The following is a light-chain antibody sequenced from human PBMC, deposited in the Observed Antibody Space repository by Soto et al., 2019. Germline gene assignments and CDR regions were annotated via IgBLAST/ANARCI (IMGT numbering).Light chain of an antibody. J-gene: IGKJ4*01. CDR2: AAS. CDR1: QSISSY. Sequence: DIQMTQSPSSLSASVGDRVTITCRASQSISSYLNWYQQKPGKAPKLLIYAASSLPSGVPSRFSGSESGTDFSLTISSLQLEVYATYYGQHGYSTPPTFAVGTELDSK. CDR3: QHGYSTPPT. V-gene: IGKV1-39*01.